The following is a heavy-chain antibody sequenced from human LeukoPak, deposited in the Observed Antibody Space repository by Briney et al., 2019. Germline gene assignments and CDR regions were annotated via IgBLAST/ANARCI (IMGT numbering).Heavy chain of an antibody. CDR3: AKVPVGMDV. Sequence: GGSLRLSCAASGFTVTTNYMSWVRQAPGKGLEWVSAISGSGGSTYYADSVKGRFTISRDNSKNTLYLQMNSLRAEDTAVYYCAKVPVGMDVWGQGTTVTVSS. J-gene: IGHJ6*02. CDR2: ISGSGGST. CDR1: GFTVTTNY. V-gene: IGHV3-23*01.